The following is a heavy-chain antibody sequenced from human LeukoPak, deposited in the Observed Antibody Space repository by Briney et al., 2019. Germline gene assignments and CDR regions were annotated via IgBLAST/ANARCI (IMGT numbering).Heavy chain of an antibody. CDR2: ISVYNGNT. Sequence: ASVKVSCKASGYTFTTYGISWVRHAPGQGLEWRGWISVYNGNTNYAQNLQGRVTMTTDTSTNTAYMELRSLRSDDTAVYYCARGPYCSGGTCYSQYFDYWGQGTLVTASS. CDR3: ARGPYCSGGTCYSQYFDY. V-gene: IGHV1-18*01. CDR1: GYTFTTYG. D-gene: IGHD2-15*01. J-gene: IGHJ4*02.